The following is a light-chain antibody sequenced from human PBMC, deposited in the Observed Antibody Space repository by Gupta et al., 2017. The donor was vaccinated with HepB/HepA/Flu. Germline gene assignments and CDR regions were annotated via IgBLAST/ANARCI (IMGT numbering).Light chain of an antibody. CDR2: GAS. CDR3: QQYNNGWT. CDR1: QSVSSN. J-gene: IGKJ1*01. V-gene: IGKV3-15*01. Sequence: EIVMTQSPATLSVSPGERATLSCRASQSVSSNLAWYQQKPGQAPRPLIYGASTRATGIPARFSGSGSGTEFTLTISSLQSEDVAVYCCQQYNNGWTFGQGTKVEIK.